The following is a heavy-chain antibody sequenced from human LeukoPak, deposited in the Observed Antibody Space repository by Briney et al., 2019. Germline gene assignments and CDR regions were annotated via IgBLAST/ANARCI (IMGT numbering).Heavy chain of an antibody. V-gene: IGHV3-53*01. CDR1: GFTVSSNY. J-gene: IGHJ4*02. Sequence: PGGSLRLSCAASGFTVSSNYMSWVRQAPGKGLEWVSVIYSGGSTYYADSVKGRFTISRDNAKNSLYLQMSSLRVEDTAVYYCASSRKGFGDLSDYWGQGTLVTVSS. D-gene: IGHD3-10*01. CDR3: ASSRKGFGDLSDY. CDR2: IYSGGST.